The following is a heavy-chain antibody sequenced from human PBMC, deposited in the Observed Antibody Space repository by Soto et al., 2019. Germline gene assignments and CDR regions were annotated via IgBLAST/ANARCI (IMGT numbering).Heavy chain of an antibody. Sequence: GGSLRLSCAASGFTFSTYAMHWVRQAPGKGLEYVSAISSNGGSTYYANSVKGRFTISRDNSKNTLYLQMGSLRAEDMAVYYCGTRGYFYYYMDVWGKGTTVTGYS. CDR1: GFTFSTYA. V-gene: IGHV3-64*01. CDR2: ISSNGGST. D-gene: IGHD3-10*01. CDR3: GTRGYFYYYMDV. J-gene: IGHJ6*03.